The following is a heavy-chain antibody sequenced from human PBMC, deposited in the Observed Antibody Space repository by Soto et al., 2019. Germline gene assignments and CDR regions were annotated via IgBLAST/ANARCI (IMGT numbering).Heavy chain of an antibody. D-gene: IGHD2-2*01. V-gene: IGHV3-33*01. Sequence: GGSLRLSCASSGFTFSSYGMHWVRQAPGKGLEWVAVIWYDGSNKYYAYSVKGRFTISRDNSKNTLYLQMNSLRAEDTAVYYCARGRYQLLLDAFDIWGQGTMVTVSS. CDR2: IWYDGSNK. CDR1: GFTFSSYG. J-gene: IGHJ3*02. CDR3: ARGRYQLLLDAFDI.